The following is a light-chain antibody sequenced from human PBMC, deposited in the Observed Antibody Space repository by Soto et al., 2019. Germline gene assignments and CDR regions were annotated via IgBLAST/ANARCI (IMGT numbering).Light chain of an antibody. CDR2: DVS. Sequence: SVLTQPASVSGSHVQSSTLTCIGTSSDVGDYNYVSWYQRQPGKPPQLIIFDVSTRPSGVSDRFSGSESGNTASLTISGLQADDEADYFCTSYSTSTIPYVFGSGTKVTVL. J-gene: IGLJ1*01. CDR3: TSYSTSTIPYV. V-gene: IGLV2-14*03. CDR1: SSDVGDYNY.